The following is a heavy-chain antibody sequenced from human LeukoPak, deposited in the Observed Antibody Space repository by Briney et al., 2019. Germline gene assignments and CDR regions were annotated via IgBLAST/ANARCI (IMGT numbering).Heavy chain of an antibody. CDR2: ISSNGGTT. J-gene: IGHJ4*02. CDR1: GFTFSSYA. Sequence: GGSLRLSCAASGFTFSSYAMHWVRLSPGKGLEYVSGISSNGGTTSYADSVQGRFTISRDNSKNTLYLQMGSVRGEDMAVYYCAKVGSGWPGYYFDYWGQGTLVTVSS. CDR3: AKVGSGWPGYYFDY. V-gene: IGHV3-64*02. D-gene: IGHD6-19*01.